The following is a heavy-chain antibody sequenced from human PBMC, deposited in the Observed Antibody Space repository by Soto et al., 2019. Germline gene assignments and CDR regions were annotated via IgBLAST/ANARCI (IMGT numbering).Heavy chain of an antibody. Sequence: EVQLVESGGDWVQPGGSLKLSCPGLGFNLSGSALHWVRQPSGKGLERVGRIRGRATRYATSYATSVRGRFSLSRDDSKNTAFLQMTSLRDESTGVYFGCGLGGDSLQDTCGQGTLVTVSS. V-gene: IGHV3-73*01. D-gene: IGHD4-17*01. CDR1: GFNLSGSA. J-gene: IGHJ5*02. CDR2: IRGRATRYAT. CDR3: CGLGGDSLQDT.